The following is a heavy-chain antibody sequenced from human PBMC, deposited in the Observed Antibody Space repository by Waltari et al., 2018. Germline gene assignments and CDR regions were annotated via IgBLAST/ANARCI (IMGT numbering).Heavy chain of an antibody. CDR1: GFTFSSYW. Sequence: EVRLVESGGGLVQPGGSLRLSCAASGFTFSSYWMSWVRQAPGKGLEWVANINQDGIEKYYVDSVKGRFTISRDNAKNSLYLQMNSLRAEDTAVYYCARDARYSGSFGDYWGQGTLVTVSS. V-gene: IGHV3-7*01. CDR2: INQDGIEK. J-gene: IGHJ4*02. CDR3: ARDARYSGSFGDY. D-gene: IGHD1-26*01.